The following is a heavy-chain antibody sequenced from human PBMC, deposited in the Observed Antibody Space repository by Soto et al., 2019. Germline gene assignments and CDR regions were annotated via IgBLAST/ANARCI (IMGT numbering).Heavy chain of an antibody. CDR3: ARRDSSGWYYFDD. CDR1: GGSISSYY. J-gene: IGHJ4*02. V-gene: IGHV4-59*08. Sequence: SETLSLTCTVSGGSISSYYWSWIRQPPGKGLEWIGYIYYSGSTNYNPSLKSRVTISVDTSKNQFSLKLSSVTAADTAVYYCARRDSSGWYYFDDWGQGTLVTVSS. D-gene: IGHD6-19*01. CDR2: IYYSGST.